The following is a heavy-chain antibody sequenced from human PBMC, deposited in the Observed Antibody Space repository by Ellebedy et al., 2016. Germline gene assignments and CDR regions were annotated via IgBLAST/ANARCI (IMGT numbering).Heavy chain of an antibody. CDR3: AKSGGISERRLFHFDY. CDR1: RFTFSDYA. Sequence: GESLKISXTASRFTFSDYAMNWVRQAPGKGLEWVSSISGSGGSTYYIDSVKGRFTISRDNSRNTLYLQVDGLSAEDTAVYYCAKSGGISERRLFHFDYWGQGTLVTVSS. V-gene: IGHV3-23*02. D-gene: IGHD2-21*01. CDR2: ISGSGGST. J-gene: IGHJ4*02.